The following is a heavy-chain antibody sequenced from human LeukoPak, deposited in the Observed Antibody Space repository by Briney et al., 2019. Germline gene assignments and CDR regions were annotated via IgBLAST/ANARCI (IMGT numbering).Heavy chain of an antibody. CDR3: ARGSGTSWFDY. CDR1: GYTFTSNY. J-gene: IGHJ4*02. D-gene: IGHD2-2*01. V-gene: IGHV1-2*02. Sequence: ASVTVSCKASGYTFTSNYMHWVRQAPGQGLEWMGWINPRSGGTNYGEKFRGRVTMTRDTSITTAYMELSSLRFDDTAVYYCARGSGTSWFDYWGQGTLVTVSS. CDR2: INPRSGGT.